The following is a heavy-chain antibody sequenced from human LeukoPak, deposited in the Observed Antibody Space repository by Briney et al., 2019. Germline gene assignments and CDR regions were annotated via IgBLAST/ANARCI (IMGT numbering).Heavy chain of an antibody. CDR1: GGSISSYY. V-gene: IGHV4-59*01. CDR3: ARETTVTALDY. J-gene: IGHJ4*02. Sequence: SETLPLTCTVSGGSISSYYWSWIRQPPGKGLEWIGYIYYSGSTNYNPSLKSRVTISVDTSKNQFSLKLSSVTAADTAVYYCARETTVTALDYWGQGTLVTVSS. CDR2: IYYSGST. D-gene: IGHD4-17*01.